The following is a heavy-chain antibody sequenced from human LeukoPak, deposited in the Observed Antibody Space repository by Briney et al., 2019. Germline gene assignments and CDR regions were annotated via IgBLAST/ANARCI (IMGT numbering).Heavy chain of an antibody. CDR2: ISGSGGST. Sequence: GGSLRLSCAASGFTFSSYAMSWVRQATGKGLEWVSAISGSGGSTYYADSVKGRFTISRDNSKNTLYLQMNSLRAEDTAVYYCAKPGYGDFYYFDYWGQGTLVTVSS. CDR1: GFTFSSYA. V-gene: IGHV3-23*01. J-gene: IGHJ4*02. CDR3: AKPGYGDFYYFDY. D-gene: IGHD4-17*01.